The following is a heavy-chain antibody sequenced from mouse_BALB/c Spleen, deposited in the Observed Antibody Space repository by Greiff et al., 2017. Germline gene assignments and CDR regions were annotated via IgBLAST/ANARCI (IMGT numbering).Heavy chain of an antibody. CDR3: ARWGLLRSPWYFDV. CDR1: GYAFTSYN. Sequence: VQLQQSGPELVKPGASVKVSCKASGYAFTSYNMYWVKQSHGKSLEWIGYIDPYNGGTSYNQKFKGKATLTVDKSSSTAYMHLNSLTSEDSAVYDCARWGLLRSPWYFDVWGAGTTVTVSS. D-gene: IGHD1-1*01. J-gene: IGHJ1*01. CDR2: IDPYNGGT. V-gene: IGHV1S135*01.